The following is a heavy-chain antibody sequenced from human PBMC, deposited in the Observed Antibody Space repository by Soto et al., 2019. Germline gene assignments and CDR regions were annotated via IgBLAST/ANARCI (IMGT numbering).Heavy chain of an antibody. V-gene: IGHV1-18*01. D-gene: IGHD2-21*02. CDR3: ARDPKPYCGGDCHPVADY. CDR1: GYTFTSYG. Sequence: ASVKMASKASGYTFTSYGISWARQAPGQGLECMGWISAYDGNTNYAQKLQGRVTMTTXTXXSXXXMXLXXLRXDDTAVYYCARDPKPYCGGDCHPVADYWG. J-gene: IGHJ4*01. CDR2: ISAYDGNT.